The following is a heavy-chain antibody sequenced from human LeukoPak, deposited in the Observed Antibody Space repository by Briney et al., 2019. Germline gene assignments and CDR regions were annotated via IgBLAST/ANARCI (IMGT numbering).Heavy chain of an antibody. V-gene: IGHV1-18*01. CDR3: ARDKGPDYYYGMDV. J-gene: IGHJ6*02. CDR1: GYTFTSYG. Sequence: ASVKVSCKASGYTFTSYGISWVRQAPGQGLEWMGWISAYNGNTNYAQKLQGRVTMTTDTSTSTTYMELRSLRSDDTAVYYCARDKGPDYYYGMDVWGQGTTVTVS. CDR2: ISAYNGNT.